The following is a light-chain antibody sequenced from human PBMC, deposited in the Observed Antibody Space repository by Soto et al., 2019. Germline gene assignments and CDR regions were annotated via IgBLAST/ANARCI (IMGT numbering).Light chain of an antibody. CDR1: QSVSSY. Sequence: EIVLTQSPATLSLSPGEIATLSCSASQSVSSYLAWYQQKPGQAPRLLIYDASNRATGIPARFSGSGSGTDFTLTISSLEPEDFAVYYCQQRSNWPTTFGQGTKVDIK. V-gene: IGKV3-11*01. CDR3: QQRSNWPTT. CDR2: DAS. J-gene: IGKJ1*01.